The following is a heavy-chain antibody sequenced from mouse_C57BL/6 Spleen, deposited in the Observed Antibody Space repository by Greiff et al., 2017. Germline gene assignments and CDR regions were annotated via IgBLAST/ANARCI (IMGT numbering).Heavy chain of an antibody. CDR3: ARGDDYATDDWYFDV. V-gene: IGHV3-6*01. CDR1: GYSITSGYY. D-gene: IGHD2-4*01. J-gene: IGHJ1*03. Sequence: EVKLMESGPGLVKPSQSLSLTCSVTGYSITSGYYWNWIRQFPGNKLEWMGYISYDGSNNYNPSLKNRISITRDTSKNQFFLKLNSVTTEDTATYYCARGDDYATDDWYFDVWGTGTTVTVSS. CDR2: ISYDGSN.